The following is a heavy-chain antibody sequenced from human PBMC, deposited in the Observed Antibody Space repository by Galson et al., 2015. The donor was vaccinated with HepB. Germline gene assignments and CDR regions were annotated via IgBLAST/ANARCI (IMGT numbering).Heavy chain of an antibody. CDR3: ARDQGIIVGASAYIIKYHGMDV. CDR2: SSVHNGIT. D-gene: IGHD6-19*01. Sequence: SVKVSCKASGYTFLSYGISWVRQAPGQGPEWMGWSSVHNGITKYAQKFQDRVTMTTDRSTSTAYLELRTLRSDDTAVYYCARDQGIIVGASAYIIKYHGMDVWGQGTTVTVSS. CDR1: GYTFLSYG. J-gene: IGHJ6*02. V-gene: IGHV1-18*01.